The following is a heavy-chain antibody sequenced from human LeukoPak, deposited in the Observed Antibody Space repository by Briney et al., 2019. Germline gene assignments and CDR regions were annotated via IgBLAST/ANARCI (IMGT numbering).Heavy chain of an antibody. CDR1: GFTFSSYG. V-gene: IGHV3-30*18. CDR3: AKVGYDSSGYYGDY. CDR2: ISYDGSNK. J-gene: IGHJ4*02. Sequence: PGGSLRLSCAASGFTFSSYGMHWVRQAPGKGLEWVAVISYDGSNKYYADSVKGRFTISRDNSKNTLYLQMNSLRAEDTAVYYCAKVGYDSSGYYGDYWGQGTLVTVSS. D-gene: IGHD3-22*01.